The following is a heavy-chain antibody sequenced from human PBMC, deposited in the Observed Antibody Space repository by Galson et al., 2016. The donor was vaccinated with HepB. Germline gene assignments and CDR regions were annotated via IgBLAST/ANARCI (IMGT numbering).Heavy chain of an antibody. CDR3: TTLPGVD. J-gene: IGHJ4*02. CDR1: GFTFNQHA. CDR2: IRSKANSYAT. Sequence: LRLSCAASGFTFNQHAMSWVRQASGKGLEWVGRIRSKANSYATAYAASVKGRFTISRDDSKNTSYLQMSSLKTVDTAVYYCTTLPGVDWGQGTLVTVSS. V-gene: IGHV3-73*01.